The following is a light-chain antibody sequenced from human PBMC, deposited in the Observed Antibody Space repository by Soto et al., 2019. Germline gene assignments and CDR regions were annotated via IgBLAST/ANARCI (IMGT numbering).Light chain of an antibody. J-gene: IGKJ3*01. CDR2: SAS. Sequence: EIVLTQSPGTLSLSPGERATLSCRASQGVTPAYLAWYQHKPGQAPRLLIYSASNRATGIPDRFSGSGSETDFTLTISRLEPEDFAVYSCQQYGGSPLFTFGPGTRVDFK. V-gene: IGKV3-20*01. CDR1: QGVTPAY. CDR3: QQYGGSPLFT.